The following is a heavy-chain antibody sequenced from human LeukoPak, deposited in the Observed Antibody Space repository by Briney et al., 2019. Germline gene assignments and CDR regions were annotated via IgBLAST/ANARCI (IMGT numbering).Heavy chain of an antibody. CDR3: ARGPYSYDSSGAFDI. CDR2: IYHSGST. V-gene: IGHV4-38-2*02. J-gene: IGHJ3*02. CDR1: GYSISSGYY. Sequence: SETLSLTCTVSGYSISSGYYWGWIRQPPGKGLEWIGSIYHSGSTYYNPSLKSRVAISVDTSKNQFSLKLSSVTAADTAVYFCARGPYSYDSSGAFDIWGQGTMVTVSS. D-gene: IGHD3-22*01.